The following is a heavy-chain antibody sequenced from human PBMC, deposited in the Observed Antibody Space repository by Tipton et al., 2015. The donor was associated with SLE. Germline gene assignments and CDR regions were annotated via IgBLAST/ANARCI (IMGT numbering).Heavy chain of an antibody. V-gene: IGHV3-48*02. J-gene: IGHJ4*02. CDR2: ISTSSGTI. CDR1: GFIFSTYS. Sequence: SLRLSCAVSGFIFSTYSMSWVRQAPGKGLEWVSYISTSSGTIYYADSVKGRFTISRDNTKNLLYLQMNSLRDEDTAVYFCARLFSNSRAIDYWGQGTLITVSS. D-gene: IGHD4-11*01. CDR3: ARLFSNSRAIDY.